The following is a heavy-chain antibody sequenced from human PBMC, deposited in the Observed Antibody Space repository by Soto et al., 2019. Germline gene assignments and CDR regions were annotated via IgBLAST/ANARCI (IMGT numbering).Heavy chain of an antibody. CDR2: IYDSGSS. CDR1: GGSISSGGYY. V-gene: IGHV4-30-2*01. CDR3: ARVPARLGAFDV. D-gene: IGHD2-2*01. Sequence: SETLSLTCAVSGGSISSGGYYWSWIRQPPGKGLEWVGYIYDSGSSYYNPSLKSRVSISLDRSKNQFSLKLSSVTAADTAVYYCARVPARLGAFDVWGQGTMVTVSS. J-gene: IGHJ3*01.